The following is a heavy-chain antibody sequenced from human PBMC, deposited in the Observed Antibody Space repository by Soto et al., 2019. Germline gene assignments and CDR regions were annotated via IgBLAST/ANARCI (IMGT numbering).Heavy chain of an antibody. J-gene: IGHJ4*02. Sequence: PGGSMTLACLESGFTFRSSKVNWCRQAPGKGLEWVSYISSSSSTIYYADSVKGRFTISRDNAKNSLYLQMNSLRAEDTAVYYCVKDGVAVTGKRLRLDYWGQGT. V-gene: IGHV3-48*01. CDR3: VKDGVAVTGKRLRLDY. CDR1: GFTFRSSK. CDR2: ISSSSSTI. D-gene: IGHD6-19*01.